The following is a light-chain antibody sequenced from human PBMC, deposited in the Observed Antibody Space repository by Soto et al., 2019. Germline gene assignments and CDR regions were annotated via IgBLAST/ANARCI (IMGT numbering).Light chain of an antibody. CDR3: QQYGSSTET. J-gene: IGKJ1*01. V-gene: IGKV3-20*01. Sequence: EIVMTQSPATLSVSPGERAILSCRASQSVSSSYLAWYQQKPGQAPRLLIYGASSRATGIPDRFSGSGSGTDFTLTISRLEPEDFAVYYCQQYGSSTETFGQGTKVDI. CDR2: GAS. CDR1: QSVSSSY.